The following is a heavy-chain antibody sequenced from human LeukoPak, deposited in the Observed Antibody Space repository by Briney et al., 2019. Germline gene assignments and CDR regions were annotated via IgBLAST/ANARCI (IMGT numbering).Heavy chain of an antibody. CDR1: GFNFTDHY. D-gene: IGHD2-8*01. J-gene: IGHJ4*02. CDR3: AKGCCPIDY. Sequence: PGGSLTLSCAASGFNFTDHYMDWVRQAPGKGLEWVSAISGSGGSTYYADSVKGRFTISRDNSKNTLYLQMNSLRAEDTAVYFCAKGCCPIDYWGQGTLVTVSS. V-gene: IGHV3-23*01. CDR2: ISGSGGST.